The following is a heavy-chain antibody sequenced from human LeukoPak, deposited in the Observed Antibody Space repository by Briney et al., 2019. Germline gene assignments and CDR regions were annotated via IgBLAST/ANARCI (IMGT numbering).Heavy chain of an antibody. V-gene: IGHV4-34*01. D-gene: IGHD3-22*01. CDR3: ARGPEDYYDSSGYSPFDY. Sequence: SETLSLTCAIYGGSFSGYYWSWIRQPPGKGLEWIGEINHSGSTNYNPSLKSRVTISVDTSKNQFSLKLSSVTAEDTAVYYCARGPEDYYDSSGYSPFDYWGQGTLVTVSS. CDR1: GGSFSGYY. J-gene: IGHJ4*02. CDR2: INHSGST.